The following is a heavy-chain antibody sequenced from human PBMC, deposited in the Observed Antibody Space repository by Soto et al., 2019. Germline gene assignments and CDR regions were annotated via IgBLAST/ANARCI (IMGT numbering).Heavy chain of an antibody. CDR3: ARDRGGASWYWFDP. CDR2: INPNSGGT. V-gene: IGHV1-2*04. CDR1: GYTFTGYY. Sequence: ASVKVSCKASGYTFTGYYMHWVRQAPGQGLEWMGWINPNSGGTNYAQKFQGWVTMTRDTSISTAYMELSRLRSDDTAVYYCARDRGGASWYWFDPWGQGTLVTVSS. D-gene: IGHD6-13*01. J-gene: IGHJ5*02.